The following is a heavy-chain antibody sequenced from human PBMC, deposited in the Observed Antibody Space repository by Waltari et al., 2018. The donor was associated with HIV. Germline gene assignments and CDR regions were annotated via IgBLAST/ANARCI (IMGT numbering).Heavy chain of an antibody. V-gene: IGHV4-61*02. CDR2: IYTSGST. CDR1: GGSISSGSYY. CDR3: AGQYYDFWSAPEDY. J-gene: IGHJ4*02. D-gene: IGHD3-3*01. Sequence: QVQLQESGPGLVKPSQTLSLTCTVSGGSISSGSYYWSWIRQPAGKGLEWIGRIYTSGSTNYTPSLKSRVTISVATSKNQFSLKLSSVTAADTAVYYCAGQYYDFWSAPEDYWGQGTLVTVSS.